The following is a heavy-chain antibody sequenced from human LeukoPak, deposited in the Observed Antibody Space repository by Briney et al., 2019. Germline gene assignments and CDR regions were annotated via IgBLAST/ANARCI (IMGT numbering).Heavy chain of an antibody. CDR2: INAGNGNT. V-gene: IGHV1-3*03. Sequence: GASVKVSCKASGYTFTSYAMHWVRQAPGQRLEWMGWINAGNGNTKYSQEFQGRVTITRDTSASTAYMELSSLRSADTAVYYCARTPNAFYSSSSVLLFNYWGQGTLVTVSS. CDR3: ARTPNAFYSSSSVLLFNY. CDR1: GYTFTSYA. J-gene: IGHJ4*02. D-gene: IGHD6-6*01.